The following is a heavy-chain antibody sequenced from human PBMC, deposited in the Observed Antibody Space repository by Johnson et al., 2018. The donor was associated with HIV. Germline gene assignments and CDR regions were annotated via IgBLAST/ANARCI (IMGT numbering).Heavy chain of an antibody. CDR1: GFTFDDYA. J-gene: IGHJ3*02. D-gene: IGHD5-24*01. CDR2: ISWNSGSI. Sequence: VQLVESGGGLVQPGRSLRLSCAASGFTFDDYAMHWVRQAPWKGLEWVSGISWNSGSIGYADSVKGRFTISRDNAKNSLYLQMNSLRAEDTALYYCAKDLKPQTDGYYDSIAVLNAFDIWGQGTMVTVSS. V-gene: IGHV3-9*01. CDR3: AKDLKPQTDGYYDSIAVLNAFDI.